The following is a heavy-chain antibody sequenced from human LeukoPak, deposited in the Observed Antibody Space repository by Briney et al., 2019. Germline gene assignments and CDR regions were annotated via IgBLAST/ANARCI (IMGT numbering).Heavy chain of an antibody. V-gene: IGHV1-69*05. J-gene: IGHJ1*01. Sequence: SVKVSCKASGGTFSSYAISWVRQAPGQGLEWMGRIIPIFGTANYAQKFQGRVTITTDESTSTAYMELSSLRSEDTAVYYCAIGEWWLEQDFYFQHWGQGTLVTVSS. CDR2: IIPIFGTA. CDR3: AIGEWWLEQDFYFQH. D-gene: IGHD2-15*01. CDR1: GGTFSSYA.